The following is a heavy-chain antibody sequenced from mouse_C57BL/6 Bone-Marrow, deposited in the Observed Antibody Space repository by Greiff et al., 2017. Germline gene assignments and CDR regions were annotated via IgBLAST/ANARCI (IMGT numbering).Heavy chain of an antibody. Sequence: QVQLQQSGAELVKPGASVKLSCTASGFNIKDYYMHWVKQRPGKGLEWIGRIYPGDGDTNYNGKFKGKATLTADKSSSTAYMQLSSLTSEDSAVYFCARSRGTPFAYWGQGTLVTVSA. D-gene: IGHD2-14*01. J-gene: IGHJ3*01. CDR2: IYPGDGDT. CDR3: ARSRGTPFAY. CDR1: GFNIKDYY. V-gene: IGHV1-82*01.